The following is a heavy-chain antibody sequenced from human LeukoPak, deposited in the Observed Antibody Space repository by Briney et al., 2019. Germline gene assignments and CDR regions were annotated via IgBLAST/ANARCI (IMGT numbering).Heavy chain of an antibody. CDR3: ARESKGRSKIDY. V-gene: IGHV3-7*01. J-gene: IGHJ4*02. CDR1: GFNFSSYW. D-gene: IGHD4-17*01. CDR2: IKKDGSEK. Sequence: GGSLRLSCAASGFNFSSYWMTWVRQAPGKGLEWVANIKKDGSEKYNVDSVKGRFTISRDNANKSLYLQMNSLRAEDTAVYYCARESKGRSKIDYWGQGTPVTVSS.